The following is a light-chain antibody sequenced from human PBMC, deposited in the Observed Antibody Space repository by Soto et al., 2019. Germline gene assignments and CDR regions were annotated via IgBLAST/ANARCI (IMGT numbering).Light chain of an antibody. V-gene: IGLV1-36*01. CDR3: AAWDDSLNAYV. Sequence: QPVLTQPPSVSEAPRQRVTISCSGSSSNIGNNAVNWYQQLPGKAPKLLIYYDDLLPSGVSDRFSGSKSGTSASLAISGLQSEDEADYYCAAWDDSLNAYVFGTGTQLTVL. J-gene: IGLJ1*01. CDR2: YDD. CDR1: SSNIGNNA.